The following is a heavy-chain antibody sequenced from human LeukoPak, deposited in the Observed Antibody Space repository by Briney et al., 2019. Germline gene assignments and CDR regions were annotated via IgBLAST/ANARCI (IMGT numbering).Heavy chain of an antibody. Sequence: PSETLSPTCAVYGGSFSGYYWSWIRQPPGKGLEWIGEINHSGSTNYNPSLKSRVTISVDTSKNQFSLKLSSVTAADTAVYYCARAFSSSWLTYYYYYMDVWGKGTTVTVSS. J-gene: IGHJ6*03. CDR1: GGSFSGYY. V-gene: IGHV4-34*01. D-gene: IGHD6-13*01. CDR2: INHSGST. CDR3: ARAFSSSWLTYYYYYMDV.